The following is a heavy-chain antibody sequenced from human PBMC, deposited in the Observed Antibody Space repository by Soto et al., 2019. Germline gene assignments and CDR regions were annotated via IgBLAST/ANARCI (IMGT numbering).Heavy chain of an antibody. Sequence: QVQLVESGGGVVQPGRSLRLSCAASGFTFSSYAMHWVRQAPGKGLEWVAVISYDGNNKYYADSVKGRFTISRDNSKNTLYLQMNSLRAEDTAVYYCARDPFDYDSSGWGEGYWGQGTLVTVSS. CDR3: ARDPFDYDSSGWGEGY. V-gene: IGHV3-30-3*01. CDR1: GFTFSSYA. J-gene: IGHJ4*02. D-gene: IGHD3-22*01. CDR2: ISYDGNNK.